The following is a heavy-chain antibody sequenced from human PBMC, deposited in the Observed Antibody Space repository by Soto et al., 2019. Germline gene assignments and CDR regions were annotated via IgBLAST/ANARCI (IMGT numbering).Heavy chain of an antibody. V-gene: IGHV4-30-4*01. CDR3: ARINNRGSYRGGWFDP. D-gene: IGHD1-26*01. Sequence: QVQLQESSPGPVKPSQTLSLTCTVSGGSISSGDYYWSWIRQPPGKGLEWIGYIYYSGSTYYNPSLKSRVTISVDTSKNQFSLNLSSVTAADTAVYYCARINNRGSYRGGWFDPWGQGTLVTVSS. CDR2: IYYSGST. J-gene: IGHJ5*02. CDR1: GGSISSGDYY.